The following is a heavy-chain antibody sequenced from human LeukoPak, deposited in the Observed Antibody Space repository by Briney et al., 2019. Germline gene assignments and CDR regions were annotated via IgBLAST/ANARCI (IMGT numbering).Heavy chain of an antibody. V-gene: IGHV4-4*07. D-gene: IGHD2-21*01. CDR1: GGSIGSYY. CDR2: IYTSGNT. CDR3: AKIFPGSWIDP. J-gene: IGHJ5*02. Sequence: SETLSLTCTVSGGSIGSYYWVWIRQPAGKELEWIGRIYTSGNTNYNPSLKSRVTMSVDTSKNQFSLKLNSVTAADTAVYYCAKIFPGSWIDPWGQGTLVTVSS.